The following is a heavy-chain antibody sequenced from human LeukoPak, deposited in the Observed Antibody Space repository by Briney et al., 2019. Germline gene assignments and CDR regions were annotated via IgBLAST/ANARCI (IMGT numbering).Heavy chain of an antibody. D-gene: IGHD3-22*01. CDR1: GFTFSDYW. V-gene: IGHV3-7*03. Sequence: GGSLRLSCEASGFTFSDYWMVWVRQAPGKGLEWVANIKKDGSEKYYVDSVKGRFTISRDNARNSLYLQMNSLRAEDTAVYYCAKGTRITMIVVVDYWGQGTLVTVSS. CDR2: IKKDGSEK. J-gene: IGHJ4*02. CDR3: AKGTRITMIVVVDY.